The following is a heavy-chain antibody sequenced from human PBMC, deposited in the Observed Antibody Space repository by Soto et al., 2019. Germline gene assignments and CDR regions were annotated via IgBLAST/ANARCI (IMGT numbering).Heavy chain of an antibody. CDR2: ISAGGGST. CDR3: AKHRSDYRPNYFDY. V-gene: IGHV3-23*01. J-gene: IGHJ4*02. Sequence: EVQLLESGGGLVQPGGSLRLSCAASGFTFSSYAMSWVRQAPGKGLEWVSGISAGGGSTYDADSVKGRFTISRDNSQNQLYLQMNRLGAADTAVYYCAKHRSDYRPNYFDYWGQGTRLTV. CDR1: GFTFSSYA. D-gene: IGHD4-4*01.